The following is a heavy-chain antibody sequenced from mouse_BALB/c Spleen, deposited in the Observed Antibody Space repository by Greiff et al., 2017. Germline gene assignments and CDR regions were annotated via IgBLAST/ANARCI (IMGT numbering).Heavy chain of an antibody. CDR3: AREDGYYLAWFAY. CDR2: ISSGGST. Sequence: EVQGVESGGGLVKPGGSLKLSCAASGFTFSSYAMSWVRQTPEKRLEWVASISSGGSTYYPDSVKGRFTISRDNARNILYLQMSSLRSEDTAMYYCAREDGYYLAWFAYWGQGTLVTVSA. V-gene: IGHV5-6-5*01. J-gene: IGHJ3*01. CDR1: GFTFSSYA. D-gene: IGHD2-3*01.